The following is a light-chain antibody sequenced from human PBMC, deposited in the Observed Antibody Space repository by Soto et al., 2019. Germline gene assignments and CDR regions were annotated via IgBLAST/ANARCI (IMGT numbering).Light chain of an antibody. CDR3: QQLNSYPYT. CDR1: QGINSY. J-gene: IGKJ2*01. CDR2: AAS. V-gene: IGKV1-9*01. Sequence: DIQLTQSPSFLSASVGDRVTITCRASQGINSYLAWYQQKPGKAPKLLIYAASTLQSGVPSRFSGSGSGTEFTLTISSLQPEDFAPYSCQQLNSYPYTFGKGTKLEIK.